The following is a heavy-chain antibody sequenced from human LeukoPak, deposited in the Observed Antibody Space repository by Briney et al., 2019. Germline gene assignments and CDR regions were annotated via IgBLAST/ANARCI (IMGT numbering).Heavy chain of an antibody. J-gene: IGHJ4*02. V-gene: IGHV1-18*01. Sequence: GASVKVSCKASGYTFTSYGISWVRQAPGQGLEWMGWISAYNGNTNYAQKLQGRVTMTTVTSTSTAYMELRSLRTDDTAVYYCARDPNKLGYCSGGSCYQGGFDYWGQGTLVTVSS. CDR2: ISAYNGNT. D-gene: IGHD2-15*01. CDR3: ARDPNKLGYCSGGSCYQGGFDY. CDR1: GYTFTSYG.